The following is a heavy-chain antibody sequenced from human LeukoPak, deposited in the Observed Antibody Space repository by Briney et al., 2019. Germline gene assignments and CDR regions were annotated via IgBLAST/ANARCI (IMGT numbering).Heavy chain of an antibody. Sequence: ASVKVSCKASGYTFTSYAMHWVRQAPGQGLEWMGWISAYNGNTNYAQKFQGRVTITADESTSTAYMELSSLRSEDTAVYYCASVTPDRADIVVVPAAIQDRYYYYGMDVWGQGTTVTVSS. CDR2: ISAYNGNT. D-gene: IGHD2-2*01. V-gene: IGHV1-3*01. CDR3: ASVTPDRADIVVVPAAIQDRYYYYGMDV. CDR1: GYTFTSYA. J-gene: IGHJ6*02.